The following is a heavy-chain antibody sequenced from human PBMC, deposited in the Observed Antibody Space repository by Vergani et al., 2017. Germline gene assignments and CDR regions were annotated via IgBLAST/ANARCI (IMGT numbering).Heavy chain of an antibody. J-gene: IGHJ6*02. CDR1: GGSISSYY. Sequence: QVQLQESGPGLVKPSETLSLTCPVSGGSISSYYWSWIRQPPGKGLEWIGYIYYSGSTNYNPSLKSRVTISVDTSKNQFSRKLSSVTAADTAAYYCARGGYYDFWSGYYYYYYGMDVWGQGTTVTVSS. CDR3: ARGGYYDFWSGYYYYYYGMDV. V-gene: IGHV4-59*01. CDR2: IYYSGST. D-gene: IGHD3-3*01.